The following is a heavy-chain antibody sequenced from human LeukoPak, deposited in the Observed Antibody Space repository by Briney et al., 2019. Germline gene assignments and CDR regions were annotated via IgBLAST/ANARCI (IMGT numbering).Heavy chain of an antibody. Sequence: PGGSLRLSCAASEFTFRTYDMHWVRQVTGEGLEWGSAIDTAGGTYYPGSVKGRFTISRENTKNSLYLQMNSLRAGDTAVYYCIRESNYYDSSTSPGYFDLWGRGTLVTVSS. J-gene: IGHJ2*01. V-gene: IGHV3-13*04. CDR3: IRESNYYDSSTSPGYFDL. CDR2: IDTAGGT. D-gene: IGHD3-22*01. CDR1: EFTFRTYD.